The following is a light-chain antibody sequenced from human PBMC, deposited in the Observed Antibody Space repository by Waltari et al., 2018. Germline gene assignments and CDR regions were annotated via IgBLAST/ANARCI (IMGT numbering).Light chain of an antibody. CDR2: GAS. Sequence: DIQLTQSPSFLPASVGHRITITCRASQDISSYLAWYQQKPGRAPKVLISGASSLQSGVASRFSGSGSGTEFNLTISSLQPEDFATYYCQQVKTYPLTFGGGTKVEIK. V-gene: IGKV1-9*01. J-gene: IGKJ4*01. CDR3: QQVKTYPLT. CDR1: QDISSY.